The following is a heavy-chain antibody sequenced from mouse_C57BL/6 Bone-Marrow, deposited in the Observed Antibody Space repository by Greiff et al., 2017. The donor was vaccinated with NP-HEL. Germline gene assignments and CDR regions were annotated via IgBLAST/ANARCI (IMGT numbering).Heavy chain of an antibody. CDR3: ARQGTVYRYFDV. D-gene: IGHD1-1*01. V-gene: IGHV5-2*01. CDR1: EYEFPSHD. CDR2: INSDGGST. J-gene: IGHJ1*03. Sequence: EVKLMESGGGLVQPGESVKLSCESNEYEFPSHDMSWVRKTPEKRLELVAAINSDGGSTYYPDTMERRSIISRDNTKKTLYLQMSSLRSEDTALYYCARQGTVYRYFDVWGTGTTVTVSS.